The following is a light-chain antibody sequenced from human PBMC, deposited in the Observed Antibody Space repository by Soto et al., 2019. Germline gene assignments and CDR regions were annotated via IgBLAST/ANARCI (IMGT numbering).Light chain of an antibody. CDR1: QSVSVNS. CDR2: AAS. J-gene: IGKJ3*01. Sequence: EIVLTQSPGTLSLSPGERATLSCRASQSVSVNSLAWYQQKGGQAPRLLIYAASTRATGVPDRFSGTGAGTDFALKISRLETDDAAGYYCQQYGGSPFTFGPGTKVDIK. CDR3: QQYGGSPFT. V-gene: IGKV3-20*01.